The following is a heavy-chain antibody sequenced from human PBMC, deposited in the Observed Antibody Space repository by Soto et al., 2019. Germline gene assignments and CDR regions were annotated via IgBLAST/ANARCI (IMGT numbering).Heavy chain of an antibody. Sequence: ASVKVSCKASGYTFTSFHIHWVRQAPGQGLEWMGIINPSGGSTSYAQKFQGRVTMTRDTSTSTVYMELSSLRSEDTAVYYCARRRPPILGVVRSNYYYGMAVWGQGTRVTVSS. CDR2: INPSGGST. CDR3: ARRRPPILGVVRSNYYYGMAV. D-gene: IGHD3-3*01. CDR1: GYTFTSFH. J-gene: IGHJ6*02. V-gene: IGHV1-46*01.